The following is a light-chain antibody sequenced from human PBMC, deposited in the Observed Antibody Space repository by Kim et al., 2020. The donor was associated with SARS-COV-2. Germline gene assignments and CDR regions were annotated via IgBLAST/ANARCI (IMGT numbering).Light chain of an antibody. V-gene: IGKV3-15*01. J-gene: IGKJ1*01. CDR1: QSVSGD. Sequence: SVTPGERATLSCRASQSVSGDLAWYQRKPGQAPRLLSYGASTRAPGIPARFSGSGSGTEFTLPISSLQSEDFAVYYCQQYNNRWTFGQGTTVEIK. CDR3: QQYNNRWT. CDR2: GAS.